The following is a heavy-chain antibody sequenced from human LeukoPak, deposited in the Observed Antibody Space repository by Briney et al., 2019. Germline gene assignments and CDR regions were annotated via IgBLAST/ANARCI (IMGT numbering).Heavy chain of an antibody. Sequence: SETLSLTCTVSGGSVSSGNYYWSWIRQPPGKGLEWFGCISYSGSTNYSPSLKSRITISVDTSKNQFSLKLSSVTAADTAVYYCARVRSGYYFDYWGQGTLVTVSS. CDR3: ARVRSGYYFDY. CDR2: ISYSGST. D-gene: IGHD3-3*01. J-gene: IGHJ4*02. CDR1: GGSVSSGNYY. V-gene: IGHV4-61*01.